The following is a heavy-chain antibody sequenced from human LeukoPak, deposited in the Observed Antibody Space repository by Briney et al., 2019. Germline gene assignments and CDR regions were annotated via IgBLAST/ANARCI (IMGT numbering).Heavy chain of an antibody. CDR1: GFTFSGYA. CDR3: ARGRYYGMDV. V-gene: IGHV3-74*01. CDR2: MNSDGSGT. Sequence: GGSLRLSCAASGFTFSGYAMNWVRQAPGKGLVWVSGMNSDGSGTSYADSVKGRFTISRDNAKNTLSLQVNSLRAEDTAVYFCARGRYYGMDVWGQGTTVTVSS. J-gene: IGHJ6*02.